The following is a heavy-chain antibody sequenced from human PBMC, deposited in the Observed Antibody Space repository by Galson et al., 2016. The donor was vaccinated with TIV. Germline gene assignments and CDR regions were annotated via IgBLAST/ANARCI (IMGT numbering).Heavy chain of an antibody. D-gene: IGHD3-3*01. CDR1: GYPFNSWR. CDR2: IYPDDSET. J-gene: IGHJ6*02. V-gene: IGHV5-51*01. Sequence: QSGAEVKKPGEALKISCKGSGYPFNSWRIGWVRQQPGKGLEWMGKIYPDDSETTYSPSFQGKVTPSVDKSTRTAYLQWRSLKASHTAIYYCARQAGRGYGMDVWGHGTTVTVSS. CDR3: ARQAGRGYGMDV.